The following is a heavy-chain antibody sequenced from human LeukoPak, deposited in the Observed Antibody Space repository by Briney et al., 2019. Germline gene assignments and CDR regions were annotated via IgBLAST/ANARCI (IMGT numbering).Heavy chain of an antibody. CDR2: IFYSGRT. V-gene: IGHV4-34*12. D-gene: IGHD5-12*01. J-gene: IGHJ6*03. Sequence: SETLSLTCAVYGGSFSGNYWSWIGQPPGKGLEWIGGIFYSGRTYYNPSLKSRVTISVDTSKNQFSLKLSSVTAADTAVYYCARINSGYGYYYYYMDVWGKGTTVTVSS. CDR1: GGSFSGNY. CDR3: ARINSGYGYYYYYMDV.